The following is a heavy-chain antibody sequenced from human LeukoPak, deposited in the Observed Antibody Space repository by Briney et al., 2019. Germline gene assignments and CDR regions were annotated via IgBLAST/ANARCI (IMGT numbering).Heavy chain of an antibody. CDR1: GASTASHY. CDR3: ATIKRGSTYGYFDF. J-gene: IGHJ4*02. D-gene: IGHD5-18*01. CDR2: MFDTVST. V-gene: IGHV4-59*11. Sequence: SETLSLTCTVSGASTASHYWTWLRQPPGKELEWIAYMFDTVSTKSNPSLKSRLTLSVDTSKKHLSLRLSSVTATDTAVYYCATIKRGSTYGYFDFWGQGIKVTVSS.